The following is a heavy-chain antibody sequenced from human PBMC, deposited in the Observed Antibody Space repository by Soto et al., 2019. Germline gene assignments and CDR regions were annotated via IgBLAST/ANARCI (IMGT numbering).Heavy chain of an antibody. CDR2: IIPVFDTV. J-gene: IGHJ4*01. CDR3: ARGGSSYVWFKEF. CDR1: GGLFSSYA. V-gene: IGHV1-69*01. D-gene: IGHD3-16*01. Sequence: QEQLVQSGAEVKKSGSSVKVSCKDTGGLFSSYAVSWVRQAPGQGLEWMGGIIPVFDTVYYAQKFQGRVTITADESTNTAFMELSRLRSEDTDMYYCARGGSSYVWFKEFWGHRPLVTVSS.